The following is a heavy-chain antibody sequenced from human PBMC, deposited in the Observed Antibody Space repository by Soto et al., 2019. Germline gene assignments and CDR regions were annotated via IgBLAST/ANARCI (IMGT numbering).Heavy chain of an antibody. CDR1: GYTFTSYA. CDR2: INAGNGNT. D-gene: IGHD3-3*01. Sequence: VASVKVSCKASGYTFTSYAMHWVRQAPGQRLEWMGWINAGNGNTKYSQKFQGRVTITRDTSASTAYMELSSLRSEDTAVYYCARASGLHLYYYGMDVWGQGTTVTVSS. J-gene: IGHJ6*02. V-gene: IGHV1-3*01. CDR3: ARASGLHLYYYGMDV.